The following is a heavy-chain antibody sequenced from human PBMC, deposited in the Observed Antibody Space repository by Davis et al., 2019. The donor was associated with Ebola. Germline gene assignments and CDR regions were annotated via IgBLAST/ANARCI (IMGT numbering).Heavy chain of an antibody. CDR2: IYHSGST. J-gene: IGHJ4*02. V-gene: IGHV4-4*02. D-gene: IGHD3-22*01. Sequence: MPSETLSLTCAVSGGSISSSNWWSWVRQTPGKGLEWIGEIYHSGSTNYNPSLKSRVTISVDKSKNQFSLKLSSVTAADTAVYYCARGPTYYYDSSGYYTMYYFDYWGQGTLVTVSS. CDR3: ARGPTYYYDSSGYYTMYYFDY. CDR1: GGSISSSNW.